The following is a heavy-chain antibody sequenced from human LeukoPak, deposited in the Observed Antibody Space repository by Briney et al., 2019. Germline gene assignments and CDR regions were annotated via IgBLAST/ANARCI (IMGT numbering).Heavy chain of an antibody. CDR3: ARYCSGGDCYSKALDY. Sequence: SETLSLTCSVSGGSINNYWWNWIRQPPGKGLEWIGYIYYSGSTSYNPSLKSRLTISVDTSLNQFSLKLNSVTAADTAVYYCARYCSGGDCYSKALDYWGQGILVTVTS. CDR1: GGSINNYW. V-gene: IGHV4-59*01. CDR2: IYYSGST. D-gene: IGHD2-15*01. J-gene: IGHJ4*02.